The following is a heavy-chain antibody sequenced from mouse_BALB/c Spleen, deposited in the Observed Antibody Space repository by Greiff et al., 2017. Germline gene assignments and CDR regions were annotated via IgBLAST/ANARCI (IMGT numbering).Heavy chain of an antibody. J-gene: IGHJ1*01. CDR3: TRSYSTRYFDV. CDR2: INPSNGGT. CDR1: GYTFTSYY. D-gene: IGHD2-12*01. V-gene: IGHV1S81*02. Sequence: QVQLQQPGAELVKPGASVKLSCKASGYTFTSYYMYWVKQRPGQGLEWIGGINPSNGGTNFNEKFKSKATLTVDKSSSTAYMQLSSLTSEDSAVYYCTRSYSTRYFDVWGAGTTVTVSS.